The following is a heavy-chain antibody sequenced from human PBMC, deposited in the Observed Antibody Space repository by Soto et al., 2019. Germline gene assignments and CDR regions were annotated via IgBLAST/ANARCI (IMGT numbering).Heavy chain of an antibody. CDR2: IYASGSP. CDR3: ARGVGSSPPRY. D-gene: IGHD1-26*01. Sequence: PSETLSLTCTISGGSISVYYWSWVRQPPGHELEWIGYIYASGSPDYNPSLRSRVTISADTSKNQISLKLPSPTAADTAVYYCARGVGSSPPRYWGRGTLVTVSS. V-gene: IGHV4-59*01. CDR1: GGSISVYY. J-gene: IGHJ4*02.